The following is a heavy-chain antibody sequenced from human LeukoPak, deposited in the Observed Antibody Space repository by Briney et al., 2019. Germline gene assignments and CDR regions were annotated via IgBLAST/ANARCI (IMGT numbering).Heavy chain of an antibody. Sequence: GGSLRLSCAASGFTFSDSYMSWIRQAPGKGLEWVAYISHRADNIYYADSVRGRFTISRDNAMNSLYLQMNSLRDEDTAVYYCARGIRGKYDPWGQGTLVTVSS. CDR3: ARGIRGKYDP. D-gene: IGHD2-21*01. CDR1: GFTFSDSY. J-gene: IGHJ5*02. CDR2: ISHRADNI. V-gene: IGHV3-11*01.